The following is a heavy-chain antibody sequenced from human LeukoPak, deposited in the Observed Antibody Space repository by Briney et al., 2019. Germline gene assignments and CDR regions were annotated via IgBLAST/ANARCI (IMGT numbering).Heavy chain of an antibody. V-gene: IGHV1-2*04. D-gene: IGHD3-10*01. J-gene: IGHJ4*02. CDR3: AREPRRFGD. CDR2: INPNSGGT. Sequence: ASVKVSCKVSGYSLSELSIHWVRQAPGQGLEWMGWINPNSGGTNYAQKFQGWVTMTRDTSISTAYMELTSLRSDDTAVYYCAREPRRFGDWGQGTLVTVSS. CDR1: GYSLSELS.